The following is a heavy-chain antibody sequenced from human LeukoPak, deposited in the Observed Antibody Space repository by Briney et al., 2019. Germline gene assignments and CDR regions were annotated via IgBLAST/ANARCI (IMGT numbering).Heavy chain of an antibody. Sequence: ASVKVSCKASGYTITGYYMHWVRQAPGKGLEWMGGFDPEDGETIYAQKFQGRVTMTEDTSTDTAYMELSSLRSEDTAVYYCATARYCSSTSCPRRWFDPWGQGTLVTVSS. CDR1: GYTITGYY. V-gene: IGHV1-24*01. J-gene: IGHJ5*02. D-gene: IGHD2-2*01. CDR2: FDPEDGET. CDR3: ATARYCSSTSCPRRWFDP.